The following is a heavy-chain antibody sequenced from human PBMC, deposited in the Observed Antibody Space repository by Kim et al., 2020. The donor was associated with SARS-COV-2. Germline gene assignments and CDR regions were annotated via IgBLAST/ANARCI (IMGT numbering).Heavy chain of an antibody. V-gene: IGHV1-69*13. J-gene: IGHJ3*02. Sequence: SVKVSCKASGGTFSSYAISWVRQAPGQGLEWMGGIIPIFGTANYAQKFQGRVTITADESTSTAYMELSSLRSEDTAVYYCARGGEGDESSGDDAFDIWGQGTMVTVSS. CDR3: ARGGEGDESSGDDAFDI. CDR1: GGTFSSYA. CDR2: IIPIFGTA. D-gene: IGHD3-22*01.